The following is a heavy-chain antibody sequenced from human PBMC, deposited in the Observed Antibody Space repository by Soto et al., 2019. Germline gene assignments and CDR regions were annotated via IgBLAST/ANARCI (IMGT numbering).Heavy chain of an antibody. CDR1: GFTFSSYG. Sequence: QVQLVESGGGVVQPGRSLRLSCAASGFTFSSYGMHWVRQAPGKGLEWVAVISYDGSNKYYADSVKGRFTISRDNSKNTLYRQMNSLRAEDTAVYYSAKSGPRYLVRGAAYFDYWGQGTLVTVSS. V-gene: IGHV3-30*18. J-gene: IGHJ4*02. D-gene: IGHD3-10*01. CDR2: ISYDGSNK. CDR3: AKSGPRYLVRGAAYFDY.